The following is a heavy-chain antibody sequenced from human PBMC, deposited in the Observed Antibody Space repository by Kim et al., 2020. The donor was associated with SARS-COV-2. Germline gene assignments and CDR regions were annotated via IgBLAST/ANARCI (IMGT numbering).Heavy chain of an antibody. D-gene: IGHD3-16*01. Sequence: ISSAASVKGQFTISRDTATNSLELQMNSLRAEDTAVYYCAGGRSYEPFDYWGQGTLVTVSS. V-gene: IGHV3-48*01. CDR3: AGGRSYEPFDY. CDR2: I. J-gene: IGHJ4*02.